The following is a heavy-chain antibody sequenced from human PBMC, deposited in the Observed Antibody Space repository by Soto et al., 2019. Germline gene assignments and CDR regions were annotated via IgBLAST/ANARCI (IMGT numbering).Heavy chain of an antibody. CDR2: ISSSSSYI. Sequence: EVQLVESGGGLVKPGGSLRLSCAASGFTFSSYSMNWVRQAPGKGLERVSSISSSSSYIYYADSVKGRFTISRDNAMNSLSLQMTSLRAEDTAVYYCARRTQLVPALDYWGQGTLVTDSS. CDR1: GFTFSSYS. CDR3: ARRTQLVPALDY. V-gene: IGHV3-21*01. J-gene: IGHJ4*02. D-gene: IGHD6-6*01.